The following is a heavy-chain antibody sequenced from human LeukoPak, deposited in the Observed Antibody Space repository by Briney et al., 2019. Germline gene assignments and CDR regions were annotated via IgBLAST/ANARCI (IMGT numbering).Heavy chain of an antibody. V-gene: IGHV3-49*04. CDR3: TRVGGYSYGPGGFDI. D-gene: IGHD5-18*01. CDR2: IRSKAYGGTT. Sequence: GGSLRLSCTASGFTFGDYAMSWVRQAPGKGLEWVGFIRSKAYGGTTEYAASVKGRFTISRDDSKSIAYLQMNSLKTEDTAVYYCTRVGGYSYGPGGFDIWGQGTMVTVSS. CDR1: GFTFGDYA. J-gene: IGHJ3*02.